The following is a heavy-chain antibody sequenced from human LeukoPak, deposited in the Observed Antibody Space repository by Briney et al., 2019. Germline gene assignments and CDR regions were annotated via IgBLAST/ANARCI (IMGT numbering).Heavy chain of an antibody. CDR2: IYYSGST. CDR3: ARHLEYYYYYYVDV. D-gene: IGHD1-1*01. Sequence: PSETLSLTCTVSGGSISSYYWSWIRQPPWKGLEWIGYIYYSGSTNCNPSLKSRVTISVDTSKNQFSLKLSSVTAADTAVYYCARHLEYYYYYYVDVWGKGTTVTVSS. J-gene: IGHJ6*03. V-gene: IGHV4-59*08. CDR1: GGSISSYY.